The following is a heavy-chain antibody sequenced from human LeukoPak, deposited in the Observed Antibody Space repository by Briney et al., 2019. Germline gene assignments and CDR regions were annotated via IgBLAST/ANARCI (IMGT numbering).Heavy chain of an antibody. CDR1: GGSISSYH. CDR2: IYYSGST. D-gene: IGHD1-26*01. J-gene: IGHJ4*02. Sequence: SETLSLTCTVSGGSISSYHWSWIRQPPGKGLEWIGYIYYSGSTNYNPSLKSRVTISVDTSKNQFSLKLSSVAAADTAVYYCARGDIVGATYDYWGQGTLVTVSS. V-gene: IGHV4-59*01. CDR3: ARGDIVGATYDY.